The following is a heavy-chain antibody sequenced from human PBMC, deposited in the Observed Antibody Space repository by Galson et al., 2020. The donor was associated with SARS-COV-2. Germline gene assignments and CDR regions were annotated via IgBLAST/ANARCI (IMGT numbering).Heavy chain of an antibody. CDR3: LSYSSTRQNH. Sequence: GGSLRLSCSASGFIFSDYAMHWVRQAPGKGLEYVSAIGSNGETSFYADSVNGRFTMSRDNSKNMFYLQMTALRLEDTAFYFCLSYSSTRQNHWGQGTLVTVSS. V-gene: IGHV3-64D*06. D-gene: IGHD2-2*01. CDR1: GFIFSDYA. CDR2: IGSNGETS. J-gene: IGHJ5*02.